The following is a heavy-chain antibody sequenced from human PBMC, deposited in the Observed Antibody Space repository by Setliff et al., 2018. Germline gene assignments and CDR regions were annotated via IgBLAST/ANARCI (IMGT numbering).Heavy chain of an antibody. CDR1: GSTLTELT. D-gene: IGHD3-22*01. V-gene: IGHV1-24*01. CDR2: FNPEDDEI. Sequence: ASVKVSCKVSGSTLTELTMYWVRQAPGKGLEWMGSFNPEDDEIIYAQKFLGRVTMTEDTSTDTAYMELSSLRSEDTAVYYCATKDYDTSGYYRPFGFWGQGTLVTISS. J-gene: IGHJ4*01. CDR3: ATKDYDTSGYYRPFGF.